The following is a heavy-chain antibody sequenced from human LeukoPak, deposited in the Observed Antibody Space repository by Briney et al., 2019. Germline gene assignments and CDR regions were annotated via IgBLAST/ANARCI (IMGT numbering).Heavy chain of an antibody. CDR2: VKSVTEGGAI. D-gene: IGHD4-17*01. CDR1: GFTFNNAW. V-gene: IGHV3-15*07. J-gene: IGHJ3*02. Sequence: NPGGSLRLSCAASGFTFNNAWMNWVRQAPGKGLEWVGRVKSVTEGGAIDYAAPVKGRFTISRDDSKNTVYLQMDSLKTEDTAMYYCTKNTGDFDIWGQGTMVIVSS. CDR3: TKNTGDFDI.